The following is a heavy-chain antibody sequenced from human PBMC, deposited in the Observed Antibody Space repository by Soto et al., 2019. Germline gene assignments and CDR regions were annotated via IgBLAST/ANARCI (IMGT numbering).Heavy chain of an antibody. CDR3: GKGLSIAAIDY. CDR2: ITWNSDNI. CDR1: GFTFDDYA. V-gene: IGHV3-9*01. J-gene: IGHJ4*02. D-gene: IGHD6-13*01. Sequence: DVQLVESGGGLVQPGRSLRLSCTASGFTFDDYAMHWVRQAPGKGLEWVSGITWNSDNIGYADSVRGRFTISRDNARNSLYLQMNSLRAEDTALYFCGKGLSIAAIDYWGQGTLVTVSS.